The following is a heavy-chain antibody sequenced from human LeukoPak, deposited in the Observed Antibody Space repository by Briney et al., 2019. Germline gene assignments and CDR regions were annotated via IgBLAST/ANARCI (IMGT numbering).Heavy chain of an antibody. J-gene: IGHJ4*02. V-gene: IGHV1-18*01. CDR3: ARDSSVVPAADFDY. Sequence: GASVKVSCKASGYTFTSYGISWVRQAPGQGLEWMGWISAYNGNTNYAQKLQGRVTMTTDTSTSTAYMELSRLRSDDTAVYYCARDSSVVPAADFDYWGQGTLVTVSS. CDR1: GYTFTSYG. CDR2: ISAYNGNT. D-gene: IGHD2-2*01.